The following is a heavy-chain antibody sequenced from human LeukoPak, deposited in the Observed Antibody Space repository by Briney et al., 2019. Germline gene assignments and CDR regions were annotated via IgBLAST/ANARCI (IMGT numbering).Heavy chain of an antibody. CDR3: AREGWRYSSGDIPIFDY. V-gene: IGHV1-2*02. J-gene: IGHJ4*02. Sequence: ASVKVSCKASGYTFTGYYMHWVRQAPGQGLEWMGWINPNSGGTNYAQKFQGRVTMTRDTSISTAYMELSRLRSDDTAVYYCAREGWRYSSGDIPIFDYWGQGTLVTVSS. D-gene: IGHD6-19*01. CDR1: GYTFTGYY. CDR2: INPNSGGT.